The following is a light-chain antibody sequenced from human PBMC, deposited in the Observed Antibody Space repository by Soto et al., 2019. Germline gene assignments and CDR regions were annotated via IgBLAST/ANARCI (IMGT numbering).Light chain of an antibody. V-gene: IGKV3-20*01. CDR2: GAS. J-gene: IGKJ3*01. CDR1: QSVSSSY. Sequence: IVLTQSPGTLSLTPGERATLSCRASQSVSSSYLAWYQQQPGQAPRLLIYGASSRATGIPDRFSGSGSGTEFTLTISRLEPEDSAVYYCQQYGSSPPFTFGPGTRVDIK. CDR3: QQYGSSPPFT.